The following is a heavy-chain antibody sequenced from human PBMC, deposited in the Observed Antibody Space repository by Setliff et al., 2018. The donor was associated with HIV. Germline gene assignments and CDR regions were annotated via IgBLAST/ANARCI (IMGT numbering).Heavy chain of an antibody. V-gene: IGHV3-11*06. CDR1: GFTFSDYY. CDR3: ASSGSGSYINWFGP. J-gene: IGHJ5*02. D-gene: IGHD3-10*01. Sequence: GGSLRLSCAASGFTFSDYYMSWIRQTPGKGLEWISYISGSSGHTTYADSVKGRFTISRDNAENSLYLQMTSLRAEDTAVYYCASSGSGSYINWFGPWGQGTLVTVSS. CDR2: ISGSSGHT.